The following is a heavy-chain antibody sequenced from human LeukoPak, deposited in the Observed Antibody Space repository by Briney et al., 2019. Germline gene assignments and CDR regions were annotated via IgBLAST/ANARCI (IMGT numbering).Heavy chain of an antibody. J-gene: IGHJ5*02. CDR1: SGSISSGDAY. D-gene: IGHD1-26*01. CDR3: ARQSYSDSWSWFDP. V-gene: IGHV4-31*03. CDR2: IFYSGST. Sequence: SETLSLTCTVSSGSISSGDAYWTWVRQHPGKGLEWTGYIFYSGSTLYNPSLKSRLTISVDTSKNQFSLRLSSVTAADTAVYHCARQSYSDSWSWFDPWGQGTLVTVSS.